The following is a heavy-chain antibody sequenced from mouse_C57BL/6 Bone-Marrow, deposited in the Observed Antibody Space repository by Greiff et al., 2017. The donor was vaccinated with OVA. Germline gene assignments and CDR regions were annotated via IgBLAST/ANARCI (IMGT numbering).Heavy chain of an antibody. CDR1: DYAFPSHD. Sequence: VQLKESGAGLVQPGESLKLSCESNDYAFPSHDMAWVRQTPEKRLELVAAINTDGGSTYYPDTLERRSTISRDNTKNTLYLQISSLKSEDTALYYCARPNYFDYWGQGTTLTVSS. CDR2: INTDGGST. V-gene: IGHV5-2*01. CDR3: ARPNYFDY. J-gene: IGHJ2*01.